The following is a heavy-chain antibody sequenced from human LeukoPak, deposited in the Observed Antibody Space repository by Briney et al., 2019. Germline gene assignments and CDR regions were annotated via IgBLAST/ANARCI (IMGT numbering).Heavy chain of an antibody. Sequence: ASVKVSCKASGYTFTSYGISWVRQAPGQGLEWMGWVNPNRGDTNYAQKFRGRVTITTDTSISTAYMDLSAVTSGDTAVYYCARGTSWGHYWGQGTLLTVSS. V-gene: IGHV1-2*02. CDR2: VNPNRGDT. J-gene: IGHJ4*02. CDR3: ARGTSWGHY. D-gene: IGHD3-16*01. CDR1: GYTFTSYG.